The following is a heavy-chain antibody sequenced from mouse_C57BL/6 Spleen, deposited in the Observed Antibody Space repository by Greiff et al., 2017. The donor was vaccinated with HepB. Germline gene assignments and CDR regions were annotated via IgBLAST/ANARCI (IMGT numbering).Heavy chain of an antibody. J-gene: IGHJ2*01. CDR2: IDPETGGT. Sequence: LVESGAELVRPGASVTLSCKASGYTFTDYEMHWVKQTPVHGLEWIGAIDPETGGTAYNQKFKGKAILTADKSSSTAYMELRSLTSEDSAVYYCTREGATVVATHFDYWGQGTTLTVSS. D-gene: IGHD1-1*01. CDR1: GYTFTDYE. V-gene: IGHV1-15*01. CDR3: TREGATVVATHFDY.